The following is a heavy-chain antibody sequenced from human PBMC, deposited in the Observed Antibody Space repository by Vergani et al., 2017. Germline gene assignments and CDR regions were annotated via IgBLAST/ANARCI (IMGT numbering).Heavy chain of an antibody. V-gene: IGHV3-23*01. J-gene: IGHJ4*02. CDR2: ISGSGGST. Sequence: EVQLLESGGGLVQPGGSLRLSCAASGFTFSSYAMSWVRQAPGKGLEWVSAISGSGGSTYYADSVKGRFTISRDNSKNTLYLQMNSLRAEDTAVYYCAKDDXRSNNMVRGVINEYWGQGNLVTVSS. CDR3: AKDDXRSNNMVRGVINEY. D-gene: IGHD3-10*01. CDR1: GFTFSSYA.